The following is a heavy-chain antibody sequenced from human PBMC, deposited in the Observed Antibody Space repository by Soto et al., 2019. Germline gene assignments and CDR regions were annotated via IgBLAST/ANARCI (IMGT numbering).Heavy chain of an antibody. CDR3: ARGYCSGGSCYSWDY. Sequence: SETLSLTCTVSGGSISSGDYYWSWIRQPPGKGLEWIGYIYYSGSTYYNPSLKSRVTTSVDTSKNQFSLKLSSVTAADTAVYYCARGYCSGGSCYSWDYWGQGTLVTVSS. CDR1: GGSISSGDYY. J-gene: IGHJ4*02. V-gene: IGHV4-30-4*01. CDR2: IYYSGST. D-gene: IGHD2-15*01.